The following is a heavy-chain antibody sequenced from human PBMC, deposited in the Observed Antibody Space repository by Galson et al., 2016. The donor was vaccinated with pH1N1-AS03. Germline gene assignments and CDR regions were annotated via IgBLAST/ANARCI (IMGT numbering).Heavy chain of an antibody. V-gene: IGHV3-9*01. Sequence: SLRLSCAASGFTFNDHTMHWVRQAPGKGLEWVSGISWNGDKIDYADYVKGRFSISRDNARNSLYLQMNSLRSADTALYSCARGQRGSYPTFDSWGQGTRVTVSS. CDR3: ARGQRGSYPTFDS. D-gene: IGHD1-26*01. CDR1: GFTFNDHT. CDR2: ISWNGDKI. J-gene: IGHJ4*02.